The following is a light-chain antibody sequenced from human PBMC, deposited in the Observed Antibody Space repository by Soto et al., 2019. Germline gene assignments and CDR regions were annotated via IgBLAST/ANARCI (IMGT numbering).Light chain of an antibody. CDR1: QSVSSSY. CDR3: RQYGSSPWT. V-gene: IGKV3-20*01. CDR2: GAS. J-gene: IGKJ1*01. Sequence: EIVLTQSPGTLSLSPGERATLSCRASQSVSSSYLAWYQQKPGQAPRLLIYGASSRATGIPDRFSGSGSGTDLTLTISRLEPEDSAVYYCRQYGSSPWTYGQGTKVEIK.